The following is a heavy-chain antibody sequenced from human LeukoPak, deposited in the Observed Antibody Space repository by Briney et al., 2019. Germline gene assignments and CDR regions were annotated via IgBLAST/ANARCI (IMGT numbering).Heavy chain of an antibody. CDR1: GGSISSYY. D-gene: IGHD3-22*01. J-gene: IGHJ4*02. Sequence: PSETLSLTCTVSGGSISSYYWSWIRQPPGKGLEWIGYIYYSGSTNYNPSLKSRVTMSVDTSKNQFSLKLSSVTAADTAVYYCARDGDMYYYDSSGYYFGYWGQGTLVTVSS. V-gene: IGHV4-59*12. CDR3: ARDGDMYYYDSSGYYFGY. CDR2: IYYSGST.